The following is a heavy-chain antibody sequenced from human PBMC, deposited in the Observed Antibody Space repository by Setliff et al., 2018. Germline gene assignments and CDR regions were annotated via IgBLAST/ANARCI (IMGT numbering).Heavy chain of an antibody. CDR2: VYYSGYT. D-gene: IGHD4-17*01. CDR1: GGSISSSSYY. J-gene: IGHJ4*02. CDR3: ARLPRTVTHFDY. V-gene: IGHV4-39*07. Sequence: SETLSLTCTVSGGSISSSSYYWGWIRQPPGKGMEWIGSVYYSGYTYYNPSLQSRVTISVDMSKNQLSLKLDSLTAADTAVYFCARLPRTVTHFDYWGQGALVTVSS.